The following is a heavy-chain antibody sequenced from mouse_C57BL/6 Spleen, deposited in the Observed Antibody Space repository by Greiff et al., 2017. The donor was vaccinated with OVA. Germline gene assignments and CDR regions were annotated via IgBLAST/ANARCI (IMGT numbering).Heavy chain of an antibody. CDR3: TRSGGRSPD. CDR2: IDPETGGT. Sequence: QVQLQQSGAELVRPGASVTLSCKASGYTFTDYEMHWVKQTPVHGLEWIGAIDPETGGTAYNQKFKGKAILTADKSSSTAYMELRSLTSEDSAVYYCTRSGGRSPDWGQGTTLTVSS. J-gene: IGHJ2*01. D-gene: IGHD1-1*01. CDR1: GYTFTDYE. V-gene: IGHV1-15*01.